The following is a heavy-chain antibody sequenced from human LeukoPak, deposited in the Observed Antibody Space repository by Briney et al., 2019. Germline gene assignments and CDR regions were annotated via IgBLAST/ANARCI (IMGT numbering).Heavy chain of an antibody. CDR3: ARVSSQLPYYYYYYMDV. J-gene: IGHJ6*03. V-gene: IGHV3-23*01. CDR1: GFTFSTYA. D-gene: IGHD2-2*01. CDR2: ISGSSDTT. Sequence: GGSLRLSCAASGFTFSTYAMSWVRQAPGRGLEWVSAISGSSDTTYYADCVKGRFNISREKSKNTVYLQMNSLTAEDTAVYYCARVSSQLPYYYYYYMDVWGKGTTVTVSS.